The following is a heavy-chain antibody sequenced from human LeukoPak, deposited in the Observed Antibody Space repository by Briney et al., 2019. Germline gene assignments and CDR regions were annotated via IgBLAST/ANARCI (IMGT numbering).Heavy chain of an antibody. V-gene: IGHV4-34*01. CDR3: ARLHLGYTYCGGDCPFDY. CDR1: GGSFSDYY. J-gene: IGHJ4*02. Sequence: SETLSLTCAVYGGSFSDYYWSWIRQPPGMGLEWIGEISHSGSTNYSPSLKSRVTISVDTSKNQFSLKLSSVTAADTAVYYCARLHLGYTYCGGDCPFDYWGQGTLVTVSS. CDR2: ISHSGST. D-gene: IGHD2-21*02.